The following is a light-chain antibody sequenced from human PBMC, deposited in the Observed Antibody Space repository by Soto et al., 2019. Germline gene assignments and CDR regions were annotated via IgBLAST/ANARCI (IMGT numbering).Light chain of an antibody. CDR3: QHLDSYST. J-gene: IGKJ5*01. CDR1: QGISSY. CDR2: AAS. V-gene: IGKV1-9*01. Sequence: DIQLTQSPSFLSASVGDRVTITCRASQGISSYLAWYQQKPGKAPKLLLYAASTLQSGVPSRFSGSGSGTEFTLTISSLQPEDVATYYCQHLDSYSTFGQGTRLEIK.